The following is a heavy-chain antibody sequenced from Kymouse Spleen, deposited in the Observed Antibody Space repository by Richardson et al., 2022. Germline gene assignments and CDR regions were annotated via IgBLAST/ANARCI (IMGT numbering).Heavy chain of an antibody. V-gene: IGHV4-34*01. J-gene: IGHJ4*02. D-gene: IGHD6-19*01. CDR2: INHSGST. CDR3: ARGLSSGWYYFDY. CDR1: GGSFSGYY. Sequence: QVQLQQWGAGLLKPSETLSLTCAVYGGSFSGYYWSWIRQPPGKGLEWIGEINHSGSTNYNPSLKSRVTISVDTSKNQFSLKLSSVTAADTAVYYCARGLSSGWYYFDYWGQGTLVTVSS.